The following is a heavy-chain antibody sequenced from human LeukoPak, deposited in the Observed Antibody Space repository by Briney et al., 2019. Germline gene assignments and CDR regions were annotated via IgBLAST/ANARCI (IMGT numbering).Heavy chain of an antibody. CDR1: GFTFSSYS. J-gene: IGHJ5*02. D-gene: IGHD5-24*01. V-gene: IGHV3-21*01. Sequence: PGGSLRLSCAASGFTFSSYSMNWVRQAPGKGLEWVSSISSSSSYIYYADSVKGRFTIPRDNAKNSLYLQMNSLRAEDTAVYYCARVVEMATINWFDPWGQGTLVTVSS. CDR2: ISSSSSYI. CDR3: ARVVEMATINWFDP.